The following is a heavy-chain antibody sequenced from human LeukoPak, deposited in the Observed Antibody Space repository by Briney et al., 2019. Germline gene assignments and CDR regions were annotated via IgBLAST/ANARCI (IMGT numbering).Heavy chain of an antibody. CDR2: IIPIFGTA. CDR1: GGTFSSYA. V-gene: IGHV1-69*01. D-gene: IGHD3-3*01. CDR3: ARGPPADFWSGYYNREKPTYYYYMDV. J-gene: IGHJ6*03. Sequence: ASVKVSCKASGGTFSSYAISWVRQAPGQGLEWMGGIIPIFGTANYAQKFQGRVTITADESTSTAYMELSSLRSEDTAVYYCARGPPADFWSGYYNREKPTYYYYMDVWGKGTTVTVSS.